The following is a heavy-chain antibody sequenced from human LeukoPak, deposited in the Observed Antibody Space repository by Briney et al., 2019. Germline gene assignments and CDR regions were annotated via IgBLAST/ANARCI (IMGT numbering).Heavy chain of an antibody. CDR2: ISDTGNT. Sequence: PGGSLRLSCAASGFTLSSYAMSWVRQAPGKGLEWVSAISDTGNTYHADSVKGRFTISRDSSKNTLFLQMNSLRAEDTAVYYCARDATPVTYARTDYYHYMDVWGKGTTVTVSS. J-gene: IGHJ6*03. CDR3: ARDATPVTYARTDYYHYMDV. V-gene: IGHV3-23*01. CDR1: GFTLSSYA. D-gene: IGHD2-2*01.